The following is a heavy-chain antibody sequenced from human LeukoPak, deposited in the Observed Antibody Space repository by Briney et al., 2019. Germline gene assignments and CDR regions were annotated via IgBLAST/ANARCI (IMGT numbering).Heavy chain of an antibody. V-gene: IGHV4-31*03. D-gene: IGHD1-20*01. J-gene: IGHJ4*02. Sequence: SETLSLTCTVSGGSISSGGYYWSWIRQHPGKGLEWIGYIYYSGSTYYNPSLKSRVTISVDTSKSQFSLKLSSVTAADTAVYYCARGRRYNWNYVDYWGQGTLVTVSS. CDR3: ARGRRYNWNYVDY. CDR1: GGSISSGGYY. CDR2: IYYSGST.